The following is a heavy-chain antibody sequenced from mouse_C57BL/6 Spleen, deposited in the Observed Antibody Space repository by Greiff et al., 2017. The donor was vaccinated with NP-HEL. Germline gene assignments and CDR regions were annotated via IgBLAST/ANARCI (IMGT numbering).Heavy chain of an antibody. V-gene: IGHV5-17*01. J-gene: IGHJ2*01. D-gene: IGHD1-1*01. CDR3: ARDGSSYFDY. CDR1: GFTFSDYG. Sequence: EVKLVESGGGLVKPGGSLKLSCAASGFTFSDYGMHWVRQAPEKGLEWVAYISSGSSTIYYVDTVKGRFTISRDNAKNTLFLQMTSLRSEDTAMYYCARDGSSYFDYWGQGTTLTVSS. CDR2: ISSGSSTI.